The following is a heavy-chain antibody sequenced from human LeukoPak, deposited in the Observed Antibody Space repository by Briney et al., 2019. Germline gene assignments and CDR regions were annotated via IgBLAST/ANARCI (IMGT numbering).Heavy chain of an antibody. Sequence: QSGGSLRLSCAASGFTFSSYGMHWVRQAPGKGLEWVAVIWYDGSNKYYADSVKGRFTISRDNSKNTLYLQMNNLRAEDTAVYYCARDRSRGVVPAALDVWGQGTTVTVSS. CDR3: ARDRSRGVVPAALDV. J-gene: IGHJ6*02. CDR2: IWYDGSNK. V-gene: IGHV3-33*01. CDR1: GFTFSSYG. D-gene: IGHD2-2*01.